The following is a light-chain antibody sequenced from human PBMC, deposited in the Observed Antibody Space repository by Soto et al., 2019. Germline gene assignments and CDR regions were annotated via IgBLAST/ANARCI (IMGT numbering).Light chain of an antibody. V-gene: IGKV1-12*01. J-gene: IGKJ3*01. CDR3: QQVDNFPLT. CDR1: QDVRTW. Sequence: IQMTQFPSSVSASVGDRVTITCRASQDVRTWLAWYQQRPGKAPKVLIHAATILQSGVPSRFSGSGAGTDFTLTINNLHPDDFATYYCQQVDNFPLTFGPGTKVD. CDR2: AAT.